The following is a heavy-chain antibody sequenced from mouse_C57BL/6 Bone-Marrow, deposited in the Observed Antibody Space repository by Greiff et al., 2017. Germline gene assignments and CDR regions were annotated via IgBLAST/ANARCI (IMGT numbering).Heavy chain of an antibody. D-gene: IGHD1-1*01. CDR2: IVPEDGDT. J-gene: IGHJ3*01. CDR1: GFNITDYY. Sequence: VQLQQSGAELVRPGASVTLSCTASGFNITDYYMHWVKQRPEQGLEWIGRIVPEDGDTDYDPKFKGKATLTADTSTNTASLQLTSLTSEDTAVYYATLAYCSSQWAYGGRGTVVTVTA. V-gene: IGHV14-1*01. CDR3: TLAYCSSQWAY.